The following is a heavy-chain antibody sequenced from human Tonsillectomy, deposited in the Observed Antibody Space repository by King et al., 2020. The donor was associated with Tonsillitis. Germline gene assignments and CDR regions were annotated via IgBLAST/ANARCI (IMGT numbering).Heavy chain of an antibody. CDR2: LSYDGGNK. V-gene: IGHV3-30*03. D-gene: IGHD1-14*01. CDR1: GFIFKSFG. CDR3: AREGAGPFDS. Sequence: VQLVVSGGGVVQPGGSLRLSCEASGFIFKSFGMHWVRQAPGKGREWVASLSYDGGNKYYAESVKGRFTISRDNSEHMLFVKINSLRGEDTAIYYRAREGAGPFDSWGQGTLVTVSA. J-gene: IGHJ4*02.